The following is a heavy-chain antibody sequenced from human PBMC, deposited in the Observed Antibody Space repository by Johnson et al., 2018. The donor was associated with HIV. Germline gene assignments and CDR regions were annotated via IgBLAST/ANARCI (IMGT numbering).Heavy chain of an antibody. Sequence: MQLMESGGGVVQPGRSLRLSCAASGFTFDDYGMSWVRQAPGKGLEWVAFIRYDGSIEHQRDSVKGRFSISRDNSKNTMYLQMNSLRPEDTAVYYCAKTLGYGSSDYHDGFDIWGHGTMVTVSS. D-gene: IGHD3-22*01. CDR1: GFTFDDYG. V-gene: IGHV3-30*02. CDR3: AKTLGYGSSDYHDGFDI. CDR2: IRYDGSIE. J-gene: IGHJ3*02.